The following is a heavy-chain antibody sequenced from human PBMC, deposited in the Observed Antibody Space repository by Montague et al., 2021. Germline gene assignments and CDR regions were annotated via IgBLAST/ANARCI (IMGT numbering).Heavy chain of an antibody. Sequence: SLRLSCAASGFTLSSYAMGWVRQAPGKGLEWVSAIGASGDNTHYAESVKGRFTISRDISKNTLYLQMNSLGAEDTALYYCAKDHFSGGSYGGSGDMDVWGKGTMVTVSS. CDR1: GFTLSSYA. D-gene: IGHD2-15*01. V-gene: IGHV3-23*01. J-gene: IGHJ6*03. CDR3: AKDHFSGGSYGGSGDMDV. CDR2: IGASGDNT.